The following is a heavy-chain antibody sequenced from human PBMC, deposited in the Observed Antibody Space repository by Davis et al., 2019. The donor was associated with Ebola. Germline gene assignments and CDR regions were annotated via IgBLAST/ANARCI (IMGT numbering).Heavy chain of an antibody. CDR3: ARRMDV. CDR2: IHHSGRAT. J-gene: IGHJ6*02. Sequence: ESLKISCIVSDYSISSGYYWGWIRQPPGKGLEWIGSIHHSGRATSYNPSLRSRVTISVDTSKNQFSLKLSPVIAADTAVYYCARRMDVWGQGTTVTVSS. V-gene: IGHV4-38-2*02. CDR1: DYSISSGYY.